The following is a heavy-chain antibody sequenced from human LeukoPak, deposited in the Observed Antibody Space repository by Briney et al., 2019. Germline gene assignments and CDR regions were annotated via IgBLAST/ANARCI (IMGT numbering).Heavy chain of an antibody. J-gene: IGHJ6*02. V-gene: IGHV3-66*01. D-gene: IGHD6-13*01. CDR1: GFSVSSNY. CDR2: IYSGGST. CDR3: ARDRSGSSSWYEV. Sequence: GGSLRLSCAASGFSVSSNYMGWVRQAPGKGLEWVSVIYSGGSTYYADSVKGRFTISRDNSKNTLYLQMNSLRAEDTAVYYCARDRSGSSSWYEVWGQGTTVTVSS.